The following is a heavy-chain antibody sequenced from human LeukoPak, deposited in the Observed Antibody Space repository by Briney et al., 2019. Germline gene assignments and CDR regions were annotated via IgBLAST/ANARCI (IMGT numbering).Heavy chain of an antibody. CDR2: IHYDGSNN. V-gene: IGHV3-30*02. CDR3: ARGGRGYIAVAGSFDY. Sequence: PGGSLRLSCAASGFTFSSYAMHWVRQAPGKGLEWVAFIHYDGSNNYYADSVKGRFTISRDNSKNRLYLQMNSLRAEDTAVYYCARGGRGYIAVAGSFDYWGQGTLVTVSS. D-gene: IGHD6-19*01. J-gene: IGHJ4*02. CDR1: GFTFSSYA.